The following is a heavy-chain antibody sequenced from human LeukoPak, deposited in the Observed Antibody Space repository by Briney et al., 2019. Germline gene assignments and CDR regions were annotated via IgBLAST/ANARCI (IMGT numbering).Heavy chain of an antibody. Sequence: GGSLRLSCAASRFTVSSNYMSWVRQAPGKGLEWVSVIYSGGSTYYADSVKGRFTISRDNSKNTLYLQMNSLRAEDTAVYYCARQEAPRDAFDIWGQGTMVTVSS. J-gene: IGHJ3*02. CDR2: IYSGGST. V-gene: IGHV3-53*01. CDR3: ARQEAPRDAFDI. CDR1: RFTVSSNY.